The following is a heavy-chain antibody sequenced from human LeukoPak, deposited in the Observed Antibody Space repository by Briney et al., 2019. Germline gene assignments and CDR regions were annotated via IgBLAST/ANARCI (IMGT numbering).Heavy chain of an antibody. Sequence: SETLSLTCTVSGGSISSYYWSWIRQPAGKGLEWIGRIYTSGSTNYNPSLKSRVTMSVDTSKNQFSLKLSSVTAADTAVYYCARDTWGYSYGFDAFDIWGQRTMVTVSS. CDR2: IYTSGST. V-gene: IGHV4-4*07. CDR3: ARDTWGYSYGFDAFDI. CDR1: GGSISSYY. D-gene: IGHD5-18*01. J-gene: IGHJ3*02.